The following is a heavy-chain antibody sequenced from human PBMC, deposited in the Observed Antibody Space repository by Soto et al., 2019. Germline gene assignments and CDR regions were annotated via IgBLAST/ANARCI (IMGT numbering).Heavy chain of an antibody. CDR1: GGSFSGYY. V-gene: IGHV4-34*02. CDR3: AAAVARGWFDP. J-gene: IGHJ5*02. D-gene: IGHD6-19*01. CDR2: INHSGST. Sequence: QVQLQQWGAGLLKPSETLSLTCAIYGGSFSGYYWSWIRQPPGKGLEWIGEINHSGSTNYNPSRKSRVAMSVDTSKNQFSLKLSSVTAADMAVYYCAAAVARGWFDPWGQGTLVTVSS.